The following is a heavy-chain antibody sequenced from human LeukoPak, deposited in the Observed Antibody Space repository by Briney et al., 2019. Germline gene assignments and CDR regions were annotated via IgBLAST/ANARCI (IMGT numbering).Heavy chain of an antibody. CDR1: GLTFRHYE. V-gene: IGHV3-48*03. CDR3: ARARIAAPLLDY. Sequence: GGSLRLSCEVSGLTFRHYEMNWVRQTPGKGLEWVSYISDHGKSRNYVDSVKGRFAISRDNAKNSLYLQMNSLRVKDTAVYFCARARIAAPLLDYWGQGSLVTVSS. D-gene: IGHD6-13*01. CDR2: ISDHGKSR. J-gene: IGHJ4*02.